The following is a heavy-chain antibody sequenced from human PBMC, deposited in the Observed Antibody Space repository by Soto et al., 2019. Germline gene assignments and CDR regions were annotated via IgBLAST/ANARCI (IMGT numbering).Heavy chain of an antibody. CDR1: GFTFSSYS. CDR2: ISSSSSTI. Sequence: GGSLRLSCAASGFTFSSYSMNWVRQAPGKGLEWVSYISSSSSTIYYADSVKGRFTISRDNAKNSLYLQMNSLRAEDTAVYYCARRVYSGYDRGYYYMDVWGKGTTVTVSS. CDR3: ARRVYSGYDRGYYYMDV. D-gene: IGHD5-12*01. J-gene: IGHJ6*03. V-gene: IGHV3-48*01.